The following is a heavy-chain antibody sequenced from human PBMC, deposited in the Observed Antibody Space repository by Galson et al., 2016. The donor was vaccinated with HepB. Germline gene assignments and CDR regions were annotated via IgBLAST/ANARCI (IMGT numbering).Heavy chain of an antibody. Sequence: SVKVSCKASGGTFNSYAISWVRQAPGQGLEWMGGIIPILGTAKYAQKFQGRVTITADQSTRAAYMELSSLRSEDTAVYYCAVEGTILRQYYFDYWGQGTLGTVAS. CDR3: AVEGTILRQYYFDY. CDR2: IIPILGTA. J-gene: IGHJ4*02. CDR1: GGTFNSYA. V-gene: IGHV1-69*10. D-gene: IGHD1-26*01.